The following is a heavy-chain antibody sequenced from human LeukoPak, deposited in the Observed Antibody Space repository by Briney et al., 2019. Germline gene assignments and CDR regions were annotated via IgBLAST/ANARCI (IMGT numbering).Heavy chain of an antibody. D-gene: IGHD1-26*01. Sequence: SVKVSCKASGGTFSSYAISWVRQAPGQGLEWMGGIIPIFGTANYAQKFQGRVTITTDESTSTAYMELSSLKSEDTAVYYCARDLQAGSLGYYYYYMDVWGKGTTVTVSS. J-gene: IGHJ6*03. CDR2: IIPIFGTA. CDR3: ARDLQAGSLGYYYYYMDV. V-gene: IGHV1-69*05. CDR1: GGTFSSYA.